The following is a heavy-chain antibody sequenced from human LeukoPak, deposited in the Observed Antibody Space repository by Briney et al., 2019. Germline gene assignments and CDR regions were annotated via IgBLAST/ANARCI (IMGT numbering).Heavy chain of an antibody. Sequence: SETLSLTCAVYGGSFSGYYGTWIGQPPGKGVQWIGEMKHRGSTNYKPSLKRRLTISVDTSKNQFSLKLSSVTAADTAVYYCARAGAQQQVIDYWGQGTLVTVSS. CDR3: ARAGAQQQVIDY. J-gene: IGHJ4*02. CDR1: GGSFSGYY. CDR2: MKHRGST. V-gene: IGHV4-34*01. D-gene: IGHD6-13*01.